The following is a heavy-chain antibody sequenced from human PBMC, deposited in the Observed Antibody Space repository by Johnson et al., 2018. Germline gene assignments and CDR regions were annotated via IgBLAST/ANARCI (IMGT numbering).Heavy chain of an antibody. D-gene: IGHD5-18*01. Sequence: EVQLVETGGGVVQPGRSLRLSCAASGFTFSSYSMNWVRQAPGKGLVCVSLINSDGSSTSYADSVKGRFTISRDNAKNTLYLQMNSLRAEDKAVYYCARGLGYSYGYFDPWGQGTLVTVSS. V-gene: IGHV3-74*02. CDR2: INSDGSST. CDR1: GFTFSSYS. CDR3: ARGLGYSYGYFDP. J-gene: IGHJ5*02.